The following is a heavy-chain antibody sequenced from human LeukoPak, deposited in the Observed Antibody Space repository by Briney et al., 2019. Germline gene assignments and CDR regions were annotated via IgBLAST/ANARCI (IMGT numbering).Heavy chain of an antibody. CDR3: ANRRYSRSSFDY. V-gene: IGHV4-34*01. Sequence: KASETLSLTCGVYGVSFSGYYWSWIRQSPGKGLEWIGEINHSGSTNCNPSLKGRVTISVDTSNNQFSLKLSSVTAADTAVYHCANRRYSRSSFDYWGQGSLVTVSS. CDR2: INHSGST. CDR1: GVSFSGYY. J-gene: IGHJ4*02. D-gene: IGHD6-6*01.